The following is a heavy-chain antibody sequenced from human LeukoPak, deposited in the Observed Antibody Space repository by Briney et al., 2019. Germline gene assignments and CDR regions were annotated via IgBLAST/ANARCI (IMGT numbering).Heavy chain of an antibody. D-gene: IGHD3-22*01. V-gene: IGHV4-39*01. Sequence: SETLSLTCTVSGGSIRSSYYYWGWIRQPPGKGLEWIGSIYDSGSTYYNPSLKSRVTISVDTSKNQFSLKLSSVAAPDTAVYYCARHYYDSSPVDWFDPWGQGTLVTVSS. CDR2: IYDSGST. CDR3: ARHYYDSSPVDWFDP. CDR1: GGSIRSSYYY. J-gene: IGHJ5*02.